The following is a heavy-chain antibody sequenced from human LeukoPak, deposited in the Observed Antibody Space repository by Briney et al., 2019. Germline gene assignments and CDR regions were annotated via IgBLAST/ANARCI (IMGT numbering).Heavy chain of an antibody. CDR1: GFTFSSYW. D-gene: IGHD1-7*01. V-gene: IGHV3-7*01. J-gene: IGHJ4*02. CDR2: IKQDGSEK. CDR3: ARDRPQANVELYYFDY. Sequence: PGGSLRLSCAASGFTFSSYWMSWVRQAPGKGLEWVANIKQDGSEKYYVDSVKGRFTISRDNAKTSLYLQMNSLRAEGTAVYYCARDRPQANVELYYFDYWGQGTLVTVSS.